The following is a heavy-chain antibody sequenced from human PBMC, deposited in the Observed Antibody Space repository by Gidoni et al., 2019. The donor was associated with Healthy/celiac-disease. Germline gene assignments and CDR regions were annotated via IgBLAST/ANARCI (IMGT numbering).Heavy chain of an antibody. CDR3: ARRGLTGGYFDL. Sequence: QLQLQESGPGLVKPSETLSLTCHVSGGSISSRSYYWGWICQPPGKGLEWIGSTYYSGSTYYNPSLKSRVTISVDTSKNQFSLKLSSVTAADTAVYYCARRGLTGGYFDLWGRGTLVTVSS. V-gene: IGHV4-39*01. CDR2: TYYSGST. CDR1: GGSISSRSYY. J-gene: IGHJ2*01. D-gene: IGHD7-27*01.